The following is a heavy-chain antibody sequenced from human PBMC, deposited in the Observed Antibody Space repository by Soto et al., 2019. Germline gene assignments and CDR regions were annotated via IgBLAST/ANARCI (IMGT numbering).Heavy chain of an antibody. CDR2: IYPGDSET. CDR3: ARRRAGNPDDWSDP. J-gene: IGHJ5*02. V-gene: IGHV5-51*01. CDR1: GYSFSNYW. D-gene: IGHD6-13*01. Sequence: GESLKISCKGSGYSFSNYWIVWVRQMPGKGLEWMGIIYPGDSETKYSPSFQGQVTISADKSINTAYLQWISLKASDTAMYYCARRRAGNPDDWSDPWGQGTLVTESS.